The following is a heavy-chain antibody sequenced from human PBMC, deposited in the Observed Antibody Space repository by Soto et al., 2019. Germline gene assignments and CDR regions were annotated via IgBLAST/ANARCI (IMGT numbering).Heavy chain of an antibody. Sequence: QVQLQESGPGLVKPSQTLSLTCTVSGGSISSGGYYWSWIRQHPGKGLEWIGYIYYSGSTYYNPSLKSRVTISVDTSKNQFSLKPSSVTAADTAVYYCARDHPIGSTSFQGIAAAGNWFDPWGQGTLVTVSS. CDR3: ARDHPIGSTSFQGIAAAGNWFDP. CDR1: GGSISSGGYY. V-gene: IGHV4-31*03. D-gene: IGHD6-13*01. J-gene: IGHJ5*02. CDR2: IYYSGST.